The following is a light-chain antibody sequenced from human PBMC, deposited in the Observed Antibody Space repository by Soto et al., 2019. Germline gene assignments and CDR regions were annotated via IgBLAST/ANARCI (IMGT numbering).Light chain of an antibody. CDR1: SSDVGGYNY. J-gene: IGLJ2*01. V-gene: IGLV2-14*01. Sequence: QSALTQPASVSGSPGQSITISCTGTSSDVGGYNYVSWYQQHPGKAPKLMIYEVSNRPSGVSNRFSGSKSGNTAPLTISGLQAEDEADYYCSSYTSSSTLVFGGGIKLTVL. CDR3: SSYTSSSTLV. CDR2: EVS.